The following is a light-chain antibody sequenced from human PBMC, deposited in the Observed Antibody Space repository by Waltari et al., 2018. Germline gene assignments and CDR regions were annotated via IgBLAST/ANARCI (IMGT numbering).Light chain of an antibody. Sequence: EIVLTQSPGTLSLSPGERATLSCRASQSVSRSLAWYQQKPGQAPRLLIYGASNRAAGIPDSFSGSGSGTDFSLTISRLEPEDFAVYYCQHYVRLPATFGQGTKVEIK. J-gene: IGKJ1*01. V-gene: IGKV3-20*01. CDR2: GAS. CDR1: QSVSRS. CDR3: QHYVRLPAT.